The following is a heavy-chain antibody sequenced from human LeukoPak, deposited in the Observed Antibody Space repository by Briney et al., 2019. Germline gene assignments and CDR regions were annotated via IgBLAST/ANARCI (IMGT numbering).Heavy chain of an antibody. CDR1: GGSISSSSHY. J-gene: IGHJ3*02. D-gene: IGHD5-18*01. Sequence: SETLSLTCTVSGGSISSSSHYWAWIRQSPGTGLEWIGSIYYSGSTYYNPSLKSRVTISVDTSKNQFSLKLSSVTAADTAVYYCARDLTEIQLWSRPGDGAFDIWGQGTMVTVSS. CDR2: IYYSGST. CDR3: ARDLTEIQLWSRPGDGAFDI. V-gene: IGHV4-39*07.